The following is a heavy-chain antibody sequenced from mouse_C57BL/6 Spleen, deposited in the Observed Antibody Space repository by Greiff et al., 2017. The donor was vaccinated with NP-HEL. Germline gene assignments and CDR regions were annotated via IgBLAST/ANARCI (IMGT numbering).Heavy chain of an antibody. CDR3: ARGITTVVPFAY. CDR2: IWSGGST. CDR1: GFSLTSYG. D-gene: IGHD1-1*01. Sequence: VQLQQSGPGLVQPSQSLSITCTVSGFSLTSYGVHWVRQSPGKGLEWLGVIWSGGSTNYNAAFIYRLSISKDNSKSHVFFKMNSLQADDTAIYYCARGITTVVPFAYWGQGTLVTVSA. V-gene: IGHV2-2*01. J-gene: IGHJ3*01.